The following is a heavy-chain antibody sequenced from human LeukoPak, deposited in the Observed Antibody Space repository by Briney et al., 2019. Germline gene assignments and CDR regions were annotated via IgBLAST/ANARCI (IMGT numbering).Heavy chain of an antibody. CDR1: GYIFTKYV. D-gene: IGHD2-21*01. CDR2: IKAGNGDT. Sequence: ASVKVSCKASGYIFTKYVVHWVRHAPGQRPELMGWIKAGNGDTKYSQNFQDRLTITRGTSASTVYMELSSLTSEDTALYYCARDDCGDTCYPGGYWGQGTLVTVSS. CDR3: ARDDCGDTCYPGGY. V-gene: IGHV1-3*01. J-gene: IGHJ4*02.